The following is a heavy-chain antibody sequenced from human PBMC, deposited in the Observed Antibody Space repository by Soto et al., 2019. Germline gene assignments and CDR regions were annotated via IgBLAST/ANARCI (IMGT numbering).Heavy chain of an antibody. D-gene: IGHD4-17*01. CDR2: VIPIFGTA. V-gene: IGHV1-69*13. J-gene: IGHJ4*02. CDR1: GGTFSSYA. Sequence: GASVKVSCKASGGTFSSYAISWVRQAPGQGLEWMGGVIPIFGTANYAQKFQGRVTITADESTSTAYMGLSSLRSEDTAVYYCARAPSDLYGDYLDYWGQGTLVTVSS. CDR3: ARAPSDLYGDYLDY.